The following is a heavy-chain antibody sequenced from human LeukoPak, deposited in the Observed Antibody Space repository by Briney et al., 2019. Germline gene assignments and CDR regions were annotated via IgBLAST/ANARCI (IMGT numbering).Heavy chain of an antibody. Sequence: GSLRLSCAASGFTFSSYAMSWVRQAPGKGLEWVSAISGSGGSTYYADSVKGRFTISRDNSKNTLYLQMNSLRAEDTAVYYCAKDPEDILTFDYWGQGTLVTVSS. D-gene: IGHD3-9*01. CDR3: AKDPEDILTFDY. V-gene: IGHV3-23*01. CDR1: GFTFSSYA. CDR2: ISGSGGST. J-gene: IGHJ4*02.